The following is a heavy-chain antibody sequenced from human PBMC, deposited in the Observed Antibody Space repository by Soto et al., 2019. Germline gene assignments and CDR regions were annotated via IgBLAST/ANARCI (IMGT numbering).Heavy chain of an antibody. V-gene: IGHV4-30-2*01. CDR1: GGSISSGGYS. J-gene: IGHJ6*02. CDR3: ARLYGYCIRNSCHGHYAMDV. CDR2: IYHSGST. Sequence: TSETLSLTCAVSGGSISSGGYSWSWIRQPPGKGLEWIGYIYHSGSTYYNPSLNSRVTVSVDRSKNQFSLKVTSVTAADTAVYYCARLYGYCIRNSCHGHYAMDVWGQGTTVTVSS. D-gene: IGHD2-2*01.